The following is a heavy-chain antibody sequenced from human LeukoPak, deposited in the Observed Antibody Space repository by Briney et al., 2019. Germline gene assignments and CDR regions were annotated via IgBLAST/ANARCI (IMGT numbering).Heavy chain of an antibody. CDR1: GFTFSSYA. Sequence: PGGSLRLSCAASGFTFSSYAMSWVRQAPGKGLEWVAVISYDGSNKYYADSVKGRFTISRDNSKNTLYLQMNSLRAEDTAVYYCAKEVSAYGGFDYWGQGTLVTVSS. D-gene: IGHD4-17*01. V-gene: IGHV3-30*18. CDR2: ISYDGSNK. J-gene: IGHJ4*02. CDR3: AKEVSAYGGFDY.